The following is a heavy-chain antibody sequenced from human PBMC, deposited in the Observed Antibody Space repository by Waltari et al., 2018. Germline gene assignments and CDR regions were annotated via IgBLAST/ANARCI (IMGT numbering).Heavy chain of an antibody. CDR3: AKSKGVAGAFDS. D-gene: IGHD2-15*01. V-gene: IGHV3-23*01. J-gene: IGHJ4*02. CDR1: GFTFSSYA. CDR2: ISGSGGSR. Sequence: EVQLLESGGGLVQPGGSLRLSCAASGFTFSSYAMSWVRQAPGKGLEWVSAISGSGGSRYYADSVKGRFTISRYNSKNTLYLQMNSVRAEDTAVYYCAKSKGVAGAFDSWGQGTLVTVSS.